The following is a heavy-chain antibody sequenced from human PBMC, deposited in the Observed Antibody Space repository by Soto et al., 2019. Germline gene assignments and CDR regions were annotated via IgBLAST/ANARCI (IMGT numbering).Heavy chain of an antibody. CDR2: ISAYNGNT. V-gene: IGHV1-18*01. CDR1: GYTFTSYG. Sequence: SVKVSCKASGYTFTSYGISWVRQAPVQGLEWMGWISAYNGNTNYAQKLQGRVTMTTDTSTSTAYMELRSLRSDDTAVYYCARDISGYYYPYYYYYYGMGVWGQGTTVTVSS. J-gene: IGHJ6*02. D-gene: IGHD3-22*01. CDR3: ARDISGYYYPYYYYYYGMGV.